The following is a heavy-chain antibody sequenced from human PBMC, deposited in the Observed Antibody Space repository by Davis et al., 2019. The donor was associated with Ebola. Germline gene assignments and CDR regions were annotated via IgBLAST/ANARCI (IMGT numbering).Heavy chain of an antibody. CDR3: AREGAGTLVFHGMDV. V-gene: IGHV3-73*01. J-gene: IGHJ6*02. CDR1: GFTFSGSA. CDR2: IRSKANSYAT. D-gene: IGHD6-19*01. Sequence: GGSLRLSCAASGFTFSGSAMHWVRQASGKGLEWVGRIRSKANSYATAYAASVKGRFTISRDNSKNTLYLQMNSLRAEDTAVYYCAREGAGTLVFHGMDVWGQGTTVTVSS.